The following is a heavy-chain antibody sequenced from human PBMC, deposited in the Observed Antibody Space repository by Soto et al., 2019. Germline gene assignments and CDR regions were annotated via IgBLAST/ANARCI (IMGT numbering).Heavy chain of an antibody. CDR1: GGSISSGDYY. CDR3: ARSLGGYQIDY. Sequence: SETLSLTCTVSGGSISSGDYYWSWIRQSPGKGLEWIGYISYSGSTYYNPSLKSRVTISVDTSKNQFSLKLSSVTAADTAVYYCARSLGGYQIDYWGQRTLVTVSS. V-gene: IGHV4-30-4*01. D-gene: IGHD3-22*01. J-gene: IGHJ4*02. CDR2: ISYSGST.